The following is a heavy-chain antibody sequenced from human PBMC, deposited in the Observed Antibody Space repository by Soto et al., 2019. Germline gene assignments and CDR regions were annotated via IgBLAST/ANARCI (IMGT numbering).Heavy chain of an antibody. CDR2: IYYSGST. V-gene: IGHV4-59*12. J-gene: IGHJ4*02. CDR3: AKCITALGPIDY. D-gene: IGHD6-6*01. CDR1: GGSISSYY. Sequence: SETLSLTCTVSGGSISSYYWSWIRQPPGKGLEWIGYIYYSGSTNYNPSLKSRVTISVDSSKNQFSLKLSSVTAADTAVYYCAKCITALGPIDYWGQGTLVTVSS.